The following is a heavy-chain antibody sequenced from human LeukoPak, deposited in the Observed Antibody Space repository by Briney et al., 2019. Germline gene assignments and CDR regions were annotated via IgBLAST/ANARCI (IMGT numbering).Heavy chain of an antibody. CDR2: INHSGST. Sequence: SETLSLTCAVYGGSFSGYYWSWIRQPPGKGLEWIGEINHSGSTNYNPSLKSRVTISVDTSKNQFSLKLSSVTAADTAVYYCARDRGYSGYDSHFDYWGQGTLVTVSS. CDR1: GGSFSGYY. V-gene: IGHV4-34*01. CDR3: ARDRGYSGYDSHFDY. D-gene: IGHD5-12*01. J-gene: IGHJ4*02.